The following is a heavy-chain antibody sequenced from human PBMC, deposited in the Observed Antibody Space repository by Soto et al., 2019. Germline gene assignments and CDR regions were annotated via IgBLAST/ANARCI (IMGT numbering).Heavy chain of an antibody. CDR3: ARHELERVRKSGGLAARRNFDY. V-gene: IGHV5-51*01. Sequence: EVQLVQSGAEVKKPGESLKISCKGSGYSFTSYWIGWVRQMPGKGLEWMGIIYPGDSDTRYSPSFQGQVTISADKSISTAYLQWSSLKASDTAMYYCARHELERVRKSGGLAARRNFDYWGQGTLVTVSS. CDR1: GYSFTSYW. CDR2: IYPGDSDT. D-gene: IGHD6-6*01. J-gene: IGHJ4*02.